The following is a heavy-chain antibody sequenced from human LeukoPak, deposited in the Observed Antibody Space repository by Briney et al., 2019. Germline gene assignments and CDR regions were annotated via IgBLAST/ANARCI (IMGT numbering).Heavy chain of an antibody. Sequence: GRSLRLSCAASGFTISSYAMHWVRQAPGKGLEWVAVISYDGSNKYYADSVKGRFTISRDNSKNTLYLQMNSLRAEDTAVYYCARDFVEQAGYAFDIWGQGTMVTVSS. CDR1: GFTISSYA. J-gene: IGHJ3*02. D-gene: IGHD3-16*02. V-gene: IGHV3-30-3*01. CDR2: ISYDGSNK. CDR3: ARDFVEQAGYAFDI.